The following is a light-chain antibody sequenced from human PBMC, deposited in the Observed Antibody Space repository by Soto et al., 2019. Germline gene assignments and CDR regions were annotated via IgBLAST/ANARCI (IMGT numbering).Light chain of an antibody. V-gene: IGKV1-39*01. Sequence: DIQMTQSPSSLSASVGDRVTITCRASQSISSYLNWYQQKPGKAPKLLIYAASSLQSGVPSRFSGSGSGTDFTLTISSLQPEDFATYYWQQSYSTPQTFGQGTKAEIK. CDR1: QSISSY. J-gene: IGKJ1*01. CDR3: QQSYSTPQT. CDR2: AAS.